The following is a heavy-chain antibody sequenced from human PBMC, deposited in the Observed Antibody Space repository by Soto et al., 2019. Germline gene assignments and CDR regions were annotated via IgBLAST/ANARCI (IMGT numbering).Heavy chain of an antibody. V-gene: IGHV1-18*04. CDR2: ISAYNGNT. Sequence: ASVKVSCKASGYTFTSYGISWVRQAPGQGLEWMGWISAYNGNTNYAQMLQGRVTMTTDTSTSTAYMELRSLRSDDTAVYYCARSILVDTAMVTSPDYWGQGTLVTVSS. D-gene: IGHD5-18*01. CDR3: ARSILVDTAMVTSPDY. J-gene: IGHJ4*02. CDR1: GYTFTSYG.